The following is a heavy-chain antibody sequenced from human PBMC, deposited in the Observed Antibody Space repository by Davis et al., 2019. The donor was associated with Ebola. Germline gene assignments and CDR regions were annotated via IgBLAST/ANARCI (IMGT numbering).Heavy chain of an antibody. CDR1: GFTFSGSA. V-gene: IGHV3-73*01. J-gene: IGHJ4*02. CDR3: TRDVEYGSGSLWYFDY. Sequence: GGSLRPSCAAPGFTFSGSAMHWVRQVSGKGLEWVGRIRSKANSYATAYAASVKGRFTISRDDSKNTAYLQMNSLKTEDTAVYYCTRDVEYGSGSLWYFDYWGQGTLVTVSS. D-gene: IGHD3-10*01. CDR2: IRSKANSYAT.